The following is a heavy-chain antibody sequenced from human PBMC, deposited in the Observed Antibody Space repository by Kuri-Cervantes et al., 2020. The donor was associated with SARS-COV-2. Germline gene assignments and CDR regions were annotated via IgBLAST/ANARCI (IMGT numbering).Heavy chain of an antibody. CDR1: GFTFGSYA. J-gene: IGHJ4*02. Sequence: GESLKISCAASGFTFGSYAMAWVRQAPGKGLEWVSTISGSGGSTYYADSVKGRLTISRDNSKNTLYLQMNSLRAEDTAVYFCAKTDVGWGTNFDYWGQGTRVTVSS. CDR2: ISGSGGST. CDR3: AKTDVGWGTNFDY. V-gene: IGHV3-23*01. D-gene: IGHD1-7*01.